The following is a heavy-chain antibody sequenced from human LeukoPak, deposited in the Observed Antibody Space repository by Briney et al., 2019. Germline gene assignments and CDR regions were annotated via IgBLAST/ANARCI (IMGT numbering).Heavy chain of an antibody. CDR2: ISNNGGYT. CDR1: GFTFSSSA. V-gene: IGHV3-23*01. J-gene: IGHJ4*02. CDR3: AKELRPNDY. D-gene: IGHD4-17*01. Sequence: GGSLRLSCAASGFTFSSSAMSWVRQAPGKGLEWVSAISNNGGYTYYADSVQGRFTISRDNSKSTLYLQMNSLRAEDTAVYYCAKELRPNDYWGQGTLVTVSS.